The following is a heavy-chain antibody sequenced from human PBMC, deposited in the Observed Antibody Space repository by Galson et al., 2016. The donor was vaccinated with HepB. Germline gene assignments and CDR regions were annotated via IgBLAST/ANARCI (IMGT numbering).Heavy chain of an antibody. Sequence: SETLSLTCTVSGGSISSSNYYWTWVRQPPGQGLEWIGSINHSGTTFYNDPLNIRVTMSVDTSKSQISLQLTSVTAADTAVYYCASLIILGSGNFFDFWGQGTLVTVSS. D-gene: IGHD3-10*01. J-gene: IGHJ4*02. CDR3: ASLIILGSGNFFDF. V-gene: IGHV4-39*01. CDR1: GGSISSSNYY. CDR2: INHSGTT.